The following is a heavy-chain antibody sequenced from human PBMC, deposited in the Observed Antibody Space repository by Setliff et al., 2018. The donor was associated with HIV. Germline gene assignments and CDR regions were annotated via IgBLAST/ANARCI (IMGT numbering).Heavy chain of an antibody. V-gene: IGHV4-39*02. CDR3: ARDVSWRVRTYIDY. Sequence: LSLTCTVSGGSINSTSYYWGWIRQPPGNGLEWIGSIYHTGSTYYKPSLKSRVTISVDTSKNQFSLRLSSVAAGDTAVYYCARDVSWRVRTYIDYWGQGALVTVSS. J-gene: IGHJ4*02. D-gene: IGHD3-3*01. CDR2: IYHTGST. CDR1: GGSINSTSYY.